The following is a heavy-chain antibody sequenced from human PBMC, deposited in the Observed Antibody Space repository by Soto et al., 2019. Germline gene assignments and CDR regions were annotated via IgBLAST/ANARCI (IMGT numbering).Heavy chain of an antibody. J-gene: IGHJ6*02. D-gene: IGHD3-22*01. CDR1: GYTFSSYA. V-gene: IGHV1-18*01. Sequence: ASVKVSCKASGYTFSSYAISWVRQAPGQGLEWLGWISPYNDDTKYAQKLQGRVFMTTDTPTKTAHLDLRSLRSDDTAVYYCARGGYYDSSGSRDYQYYGMDVWGQGTTVTVSS. CDR2: ISPYNDDT. CDR3: ARGGYYDSSGSRDYQYYGMDV.